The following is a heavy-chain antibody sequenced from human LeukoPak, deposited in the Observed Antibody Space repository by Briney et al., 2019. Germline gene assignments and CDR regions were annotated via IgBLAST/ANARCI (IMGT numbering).Heavy chain of an antibody. CDR3: ARSISMVRGVIMGMDV. CDR2: IKQDGSQR. CDR1: GFDFNYYD. J-gene: IGHJ6*02. Sequence: GGSLRLSCVGSGFDFNYYDINWVRQAPGKGPEWVANIKQDGSQRYYVDSVRGRFTISRDNAKNSLYLQMNSLRAEDTAVYYCARSISMVRGVIMGMDVWGQGTTVTVSS. V-gene: IGHV3-7*01. D-gene: IGHD3-10*01.